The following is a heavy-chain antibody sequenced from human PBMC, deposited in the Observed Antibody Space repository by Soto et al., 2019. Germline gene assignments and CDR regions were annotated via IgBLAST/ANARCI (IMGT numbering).Heavy chain of an antibody. CDR1: GFTFDDYA. D-gene: IGHD5-12*01. CDR2: ISWNSGSI. CDR3: ARDYSGADGDYYYYMDV. J-gene: IGHJ6*03. V-gene: IGHV3-9*01. Sequence: GGSLRLSCAASGFTFDDYAMHWVRQAPGKGLEWVSGISWNSGSIGYADSVKGRFTISRDNAKNSLYLQMNSLRSEDTAVYYCARDYSGADGDYYYYMDVWGKGTTVTVSS.